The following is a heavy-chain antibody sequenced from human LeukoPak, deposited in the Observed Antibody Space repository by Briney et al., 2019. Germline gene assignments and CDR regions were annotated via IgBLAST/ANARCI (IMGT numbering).Heavy chain of an antibody. Sequence: GGSLRLSCAASGFTFSSYSMNWVRHAPGEGLEWGSSISSSRSYISYADSVKGRFTISRDNAKNSLYLQMNSLRAEDTAVYYCARGGSYSSSWYGGWGQGTLVTVSS. V-gene: IGHV3-21*01. CDR2: ISSSRSYI. CDR3: ARGGSYSSSWYGG. D-gene: IGHD6-13*01. J-gene: IGHJ4*02. CDR1: GFTFSSYS.